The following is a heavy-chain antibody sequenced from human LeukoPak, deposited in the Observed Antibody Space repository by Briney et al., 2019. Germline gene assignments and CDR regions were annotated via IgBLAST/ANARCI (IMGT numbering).Heavy chain of an antibody. CDR3: AKGGKWDVTPFDY. CDR2: ISSSSSYI. V-gene: IGHV3-21*04. J-gene: IGHJ4*02. Sequence: GGSLRLSCAASGFTFSSYSMNWVRQAPGKGLEWVSSISSSSSYIYYADSVKGRFTISRGNSKNTLYLQVNSLRAEDTAVYYCAKGGKWDVTPFDYWGQGTLVTVSS. D-gene: IGHD1-26*01. CDR1: GFTFSSYS.